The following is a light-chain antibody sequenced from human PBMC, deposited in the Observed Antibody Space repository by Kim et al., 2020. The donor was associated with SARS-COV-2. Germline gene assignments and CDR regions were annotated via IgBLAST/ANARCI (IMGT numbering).Light chain of an antibody. CDR2: GKN. J-gene: IGLJ2*01. Sequence: SSELTQDPAVSVALGQTVRITCQGDSLRSYYATWYQQKPGQAPILVIYGKNNRPSGIPVRFSGSSSGNTASLTITGTQAGDEADYYCNSRDSNDNVVFGGGTKLTVL. CDR3: NSRDSNDNVV. V-gene: IGLV3-19*01. CDR1: SLRSYY.